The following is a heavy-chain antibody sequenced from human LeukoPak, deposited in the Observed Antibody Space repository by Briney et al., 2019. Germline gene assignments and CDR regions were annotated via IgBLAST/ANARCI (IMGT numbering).Heavy chain of an antibody. CDR2: IIPTLDIT. Sequence: SVKVSCKASGGTFSRYAISWVRQAPGQGLEWMGRIIPTLDITNYAQKFQGRVTITADKSTSTAYMELSSLRSEDTAVYYRARYRQDCGDDSCYQYYGMDVWGQGTTVTVSS. CDR3: ARYRQDCGDDSCYQYYGMDV. J-gene: IGHJ6*02. D-gene: IGHD2-21*01. CDR1: GGTFSRYA. V-gene: IGHV1-69*04.